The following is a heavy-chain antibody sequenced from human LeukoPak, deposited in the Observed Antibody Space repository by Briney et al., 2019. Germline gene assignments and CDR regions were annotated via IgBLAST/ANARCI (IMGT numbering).Heavy chain of an antibody. D-gene: IGHD1-1*01. CDR1: GFSFSAYW. V-gene: IGHV3-7*05. CDR2: IKVDGNEK. CDR3: ARDWNGSGTAFDH. Sequence: PGGSLRLSCAASGFSFSAYWMSWVRQAPGKGLEWVANIKVDGNEKYYVDSVKGRFTISRDNAKNSLSLQMSGLRAEDTAVYYCARDWNGSGTAFDHGGQGTLVTVSS. J-gene: IGHJ4*02.